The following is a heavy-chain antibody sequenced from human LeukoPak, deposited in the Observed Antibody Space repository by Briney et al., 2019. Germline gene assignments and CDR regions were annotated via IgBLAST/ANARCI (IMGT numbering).Heavy chain of an antibody. CDR3: ARRAGSSGWGSYYFDY. Sequence: SETLSLTCTVSGGSISSYYWSWIRQPPGKGLEWIGYIYYSGSTNYNPSLKSRVTISVDTSKNQFSLKLSSVTAADTAVYYCARRAGSSGWGSYYFDYWGQGTLVTVSS. V-gene: IGHV4-59*08. CDR1: GGSISSYY. J-gene: IGHJ4*02. D-gene: IGHD3-10*01. CDR2: IYYSGST.